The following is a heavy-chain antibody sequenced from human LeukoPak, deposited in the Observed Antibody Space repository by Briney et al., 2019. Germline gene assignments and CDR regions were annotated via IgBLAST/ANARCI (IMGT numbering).Heavy chain of an antibody. V-gene: IGHV4-30-2*01. D-gene: IGHD5-12*01. CDR3: ARSRKYSGYDEEYYFDY. Sequence: SETLSLTCAVSGGSISSGGYSWSWIRQPPGKGLEWIGYIYHSGSTYYNPSLKSRVTISVDRSKNQFSLKLSSVTAADTAVYYCARSRKYSGYDEEYYFDYWGQGTLVTVSS. CDR2: IYHSGST. J-gene: IGHJ4*02. CDR1: GGSISSGGYS.